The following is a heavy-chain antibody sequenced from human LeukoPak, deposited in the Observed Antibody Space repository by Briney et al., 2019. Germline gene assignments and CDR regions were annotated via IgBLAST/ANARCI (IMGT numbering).Heavy chain of an antibody. CDR2: IYNSGST. Sequence: SETLSLTCTVSGRPISSYYWSWIRQPPGKGLEWIGYIYNSGSTNYNPSLKSRVTISVDTSKNQFSLKLSSVTAADTAVYYCASVVVVAATAFDIWGQGTMVTVSS. D-gene: IGHD2-15*01. V-gene: IGHV4-59*01. J-gene: IGHJ3*02. CDR3: ASVVVVAATAFDI. CDR1: GRPISSYY.